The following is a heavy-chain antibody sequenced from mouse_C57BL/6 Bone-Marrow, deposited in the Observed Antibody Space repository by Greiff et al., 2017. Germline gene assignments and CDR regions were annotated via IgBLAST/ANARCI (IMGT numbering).Heavy chain of an antibody. J-gene: IGHJ1*03. V-gene: IGHV1-81*01. Sequence: VKLQQSGAELARPGASVKLSCKASGYTFTSYGISWVKQRTGQGLEWIGEIYPRSGNTYYNEKFKGKATLTADKSSSTAYMELRSLTSEDSAVYFCAIGGITTPFDVLGTGTTVTVSS. CDR1: GYTFTSYG. D-gene: IGHD2-4*01. CDR3: AIGGITTPFDV. CDR2: IYPRSGNT.